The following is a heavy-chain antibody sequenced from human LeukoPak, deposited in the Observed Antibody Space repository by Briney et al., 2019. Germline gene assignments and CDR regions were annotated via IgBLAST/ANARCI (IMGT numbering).Heavy chain of an antibody. J-gene: IGHJ6*03. CDR1: GGSISSSSYY. V-gene: IGHV4-39*01. CDR3: ARLRCSSTSCYFDYYYMDV. D-gene: IGHD2-2*01. CDR2: IYYSGST. Sequence: SETLSLTCTVSGGSISSSSYYWGWIRQPPGKGLEWIGSIYYSGSTYYNPSLKSRVTISVDTSKNQFSLKLSSVTAADTAVYYCARLRCSSTSCYFDYYYMDVWGKGTTVTVSS.